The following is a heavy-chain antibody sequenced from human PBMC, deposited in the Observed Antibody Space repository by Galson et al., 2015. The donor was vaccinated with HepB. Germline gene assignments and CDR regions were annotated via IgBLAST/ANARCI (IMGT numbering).Heavy chain of an antibody. V-gene: IGHV3-33*08. Sequence: SLRLSCAASGFTFSGYGMHWLRQAPGKGLEWVAVIWYDGSNKYYADSVKGRFTIPRDNSKNTLYLQMNSLRAEDTAVYYCARDLRAVASDYWGQGTLVTVSS. CDR2: IWYDGSNK. CDR1: GFTFSGYG. D-gene: IGHD6-19*01. CDR3: ARDLRAVASDY. J-gene: IGHJ4*02.